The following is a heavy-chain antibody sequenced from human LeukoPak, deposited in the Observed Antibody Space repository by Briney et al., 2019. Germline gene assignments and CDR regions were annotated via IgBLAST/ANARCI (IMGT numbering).Heavy chain of an antibody. V-gene: IGHV3-23*01. CDR2: ITGRGNTS. D-gene: IGHD3-9*01. J-gene: IGHJ4*02. Sequence: GGSLTLLCAASGFIFRNYAMSWLRQAPGKGLEWVSAITGRGNTSYYADSVKGRFTVSIDNSKNTLYVEMNTLRAEDTAVYYCAKWGDYDILTGYYVSDFWGQGTLVTVSS. CDR1: GFIFRNYA. CDR3: AKWGDYDILTGYYVSDF.